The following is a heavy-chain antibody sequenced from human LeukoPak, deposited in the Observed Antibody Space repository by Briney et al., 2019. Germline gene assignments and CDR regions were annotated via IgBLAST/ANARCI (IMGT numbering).Heavy chain of an antibody. Sequence: GGSLRLSCAASGFRFSSYAMNWVRQAPGKGLEWIAAIGGGGESTYYADSVRGRFTISRDNSNNIVYLQLDTLKTEDTAIYYCGKEGGAWGQGTKVTVSS. CDR3: GKEGGA. CDR1: GFRFSSYA. V-gene: IGHV3-23*01. CDR2: IGGGGEST. D-gene: IGHD3-16*01. J-gene: IGHJ5*02.